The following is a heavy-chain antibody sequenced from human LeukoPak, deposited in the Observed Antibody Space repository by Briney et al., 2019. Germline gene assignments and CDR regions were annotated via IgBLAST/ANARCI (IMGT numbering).Heavy chain of an antibody. CDR1: GASFSSNY. Sequence: SETLSLTCSVSGASFSSNYWSWIRQPPEKGLEWIGHMYSGGSATYNPSLRSRVTISLDTSKNHFSLNLTSVTAADMAVYYCARGGDYNGFDSWGQGTLVTVSS. CDR3: ARGGDYNGFDS. J-gene: IGHJ4*02. V-gene: IGHV4-4*09. D-gene: IGHD2-21*02. CDR2: MYSGGSA.